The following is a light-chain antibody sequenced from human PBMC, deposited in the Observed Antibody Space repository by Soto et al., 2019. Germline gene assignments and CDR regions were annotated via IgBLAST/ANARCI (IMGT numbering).Light chain of an antibody. J-gene: IGKJ1*01. CDR3: QHWS. V-gene: IGKV1-5*01. Sequence: DIQLTQSPSTLSASLGDRVTITCRASQSISTGLAWYQQKPGKAPKLLIYDASSLESGVPSRFSGSGSGTEFTLTISRLQPEDVATYYCQHWSFGQGTKVDI. CDR2: DAS. CDR1: QSISTG.